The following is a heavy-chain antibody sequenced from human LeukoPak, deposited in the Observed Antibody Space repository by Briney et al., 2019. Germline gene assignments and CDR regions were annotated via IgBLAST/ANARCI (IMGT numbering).Heavy chain of an antibody. V-gene: IGHV3-30-3*01. J-gene: IGHJ6*02. D-gene: IGHD2-21*01. CDR1: GFTFSSYA. CDR3: ARDKRRVVDHYSYGMDV. Sequence: PGRSLRLSCAASGFTFSSYAMHWVRQAPGKGLEWVAIISYDGSNKYYADSVKGRFTISRDNSKNSLYLQVNSLRADDAAVYYCARDKRRVVDHYSYGMDVWGQGTTVTVSS. CDR2: ISYDGSNK.